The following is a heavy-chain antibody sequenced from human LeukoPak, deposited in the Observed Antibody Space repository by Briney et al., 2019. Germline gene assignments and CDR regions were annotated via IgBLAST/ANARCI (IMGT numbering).Heavy chain of an antibody. CDR3: ARGDRVTMIVGAGYFDY. J-gene: IGHJ4*02. Sequence: SVKVSCKASGGTFSSYAISWVRQAPGQGLEWMGGIIPIFGTANYAQKFQGRVTITTDESTSTAYMELSSLRSEDTAAYYCARGDRVTMIVGAGYFDYWGQGTLVTVSS. V-gene: IGHV1-69*05. D-gene: IGHD3-22*01. CDR2: IIPIFGTA. CDR1: GGTFSSYA.